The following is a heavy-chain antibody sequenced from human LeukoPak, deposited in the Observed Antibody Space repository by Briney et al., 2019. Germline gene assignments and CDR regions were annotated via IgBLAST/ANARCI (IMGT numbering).Heavy chain of an antibody. J-gene: IGHJ4*02. CDR2: ISGSGGST. D-gene: IGHD6-13*01. Sequence: GGSLRLSCVTSGLTFSSYAMSWVRQAPGKGLEWVSAISGSGGSTYYADSVKGRFTISRDNSKNTLYLQMNSLRAEDTAVYYCAKLKFYIGAPVVDYWGQGTLVTVSS. V-gene: IGHV3-23*01. CDR1: GLTFSSYA. CDR3: AKLKFYIGAPVVDY.